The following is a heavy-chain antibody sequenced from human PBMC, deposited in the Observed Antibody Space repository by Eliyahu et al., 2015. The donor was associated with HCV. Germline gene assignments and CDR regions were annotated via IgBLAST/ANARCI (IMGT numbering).Heavy chain of an antibody. Sequence: TVRSNYMSWVRQAPGKGLEWVSVIYSDGGTYYADSVKGRFTVSRDTFKNTVYLQMNSLRVEDTAVYYCARGSGIAVAGSMFDYWGQGALVTVSS. CDR3: ARGSGIAVAGSMFDY. CDR1: TVRSNY. D-gene: IGHD6-19*01. CDR2: IYSDGGT. V-gene: IGHV3-53*01. J-gene: IGHJ4*02.